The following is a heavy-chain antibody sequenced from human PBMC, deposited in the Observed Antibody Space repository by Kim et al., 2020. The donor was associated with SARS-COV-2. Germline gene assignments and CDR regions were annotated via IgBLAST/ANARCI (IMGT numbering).Heavy chain of an antibody. Sequence: FYADSVQGRFTISRDNSKNKVYLLMNSLRAEDTALYFCAKDPSGGAYFDYWGQGTLVTVSS. V-gene: IGHV3-23*01. D-gene: IGHD2-8*02. J-gene: IGHJ4*02. CDR3: AKDPSGGAYFDY.